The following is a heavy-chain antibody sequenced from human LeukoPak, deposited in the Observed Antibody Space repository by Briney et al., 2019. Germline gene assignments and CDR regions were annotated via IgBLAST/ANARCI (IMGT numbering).Heavy chain of an antibody. CDR3: ARSYGDPLFDY. CDR1: GFTVSSNY. CDR2: IYSSGST. V-gene: IGHV3-66*01. J-gene: IGHJ4*02. D-gene: IGHD4-17*01. Sequence: GGSLRLSCVGSGFTVSSNYMSWVRQAPGKGLEWVSVIYSSGSTFHADSVKGRFSISRDTSKNTLYLQMKSLSAEDTAVYYCARSYGDPLFDYWGQGTLVTVSA.